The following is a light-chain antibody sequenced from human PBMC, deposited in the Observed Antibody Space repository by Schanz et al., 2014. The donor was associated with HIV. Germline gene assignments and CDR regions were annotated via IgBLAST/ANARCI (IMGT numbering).Light chain of an antibody. Sequence: QLVLTQPPSASGTPGQRVTISCSGSSSNIGFHYVYWYQQLPRAAPKLLIYRDNQRPSGVPDRFSGSKSGTSASLAISGLRSEDEADYYCAAWDGSLSVVFGGGTQLTVL. V-gene: IGLV1-47*01. CDR3: AAWDGSLSVV. J-gene: IGLJ2*01. CDR1: SSNIGFHY. CDR2: RDN.